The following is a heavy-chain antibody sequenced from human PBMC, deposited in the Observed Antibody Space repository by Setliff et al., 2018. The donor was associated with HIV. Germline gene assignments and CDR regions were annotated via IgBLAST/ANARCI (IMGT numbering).Heavy chain of an antibody. V-gene: IGHV1-46*02. CDR3: ATSSRIYYYSYMDV. Sequence: GASVKVSCKASGYTFNNFYLHWVRLAPGQGLEWMGMVNPSGGSTVYAQKFQGRVTMTSDTSTNTVYMDLSSLRSDDTALYYCATSSRIYYYSYMDVWGKGTTVTVSS. D-gene: IGHD2-2*01. CDR2: VNPSGGST. CDR1: GYTFNNFY. J-gene: IGHJ6*03.